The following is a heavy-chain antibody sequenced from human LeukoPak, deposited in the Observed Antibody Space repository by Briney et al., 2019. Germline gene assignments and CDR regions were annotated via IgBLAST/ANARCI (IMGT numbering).Heavy chain of an antibody. V-gene: IGHV4-34*01. Sequence: PSETLSLTCAVYGGSFSGYYWSWIRQPPGKGLEWIGEINHSGSTNYNPSLKSRVTISVDTSKNQFSLKPSSVTAADTAVYYCARVNGYYYGSGSYLPRYYYYYGMDVWGQGTTVTVSS. J-gene: IGHJ6*02. CDR2: INHSGST. D-gene: IGHD3-10*01. CDR3: ARVNGYYYGSGSYLPRYYYYYGMDV. CDR1: GGSFSGYY.